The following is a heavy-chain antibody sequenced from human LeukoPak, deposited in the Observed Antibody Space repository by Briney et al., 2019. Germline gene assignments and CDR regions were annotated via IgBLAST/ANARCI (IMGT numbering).Heavy chain of an antibody. CDR3: ARDASIYDSRAYYYLW. V-gene: IGHV1-69*01. CDR2: IIPIFGTA. Sequence: ASVKVSCKSSGGTFSSYAISWVRQAPGQGLEWMGGIIPIFGTANYAQKFQGRVTITADESTSTAYMELRSLRSEDTAVYYCARDASIYDSRAYYYLWWGQGTLVTVSS. CDR1: GGTFSSYA. J-gene: IGHJ4*02. D-gene: IGHD3-22*01.